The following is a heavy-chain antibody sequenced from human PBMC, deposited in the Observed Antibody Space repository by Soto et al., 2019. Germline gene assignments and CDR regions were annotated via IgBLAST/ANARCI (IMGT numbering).Heavy chain of an antibody. Sequence: QVQLVQSGAEVKKPGSSVKVSCKASGGTFSSYAISWVRQAPGQGLEWMGGIIPIFGTANYAQKFQGRVTITADDSTSTAYMDLSSLRSEDTAVYYCARRYYDSSGYSRSSFDYWGQGTLVTVSS. V-gene: IGHV1-69*01. D-gene: IGHD3-22*01. CDR2: IIPIFGTA. CDR3: ARRYYDSSGYSRSSFDY. CDR1: GGTFSSYA. J-gene: IGHJ4*02.